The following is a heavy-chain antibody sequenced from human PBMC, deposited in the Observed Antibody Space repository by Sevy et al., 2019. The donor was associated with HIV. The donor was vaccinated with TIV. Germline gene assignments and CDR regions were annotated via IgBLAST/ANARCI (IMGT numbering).Heavy chain of an antibody. V-gene: IGHV1-18*01. Sequence: ASVKVSCKASGYTFTSYGISWVRQAPGQGLEWMGWISAYNGNTNYAQKLQGRVTMTTDTSTSTAYMELRSLRSDDTAVYYCARGGGIVTMVRGVIKAVIDYWGQGTLVTVSS. CDR1: GYTFTSYG. CDR3: ARGGGIVTMVRGVIKAVIDY. J-gene: IGHJ4*02. D-gene: IGHD3-10*01. CDR2: ISAYNGNT.